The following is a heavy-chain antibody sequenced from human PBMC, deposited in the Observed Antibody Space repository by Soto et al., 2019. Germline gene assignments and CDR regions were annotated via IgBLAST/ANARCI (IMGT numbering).Heavy chain of an antibody. V-gene: IGHV3-9*01. CDR2: ISWNSGTV. CDR3: VKDHYGDPEWFDY. J-gene: IGHJ4*02. D-gene: IGHD4-17*01. Sequence: GGSLRLSCAASGFTFDDYAMHWVRQAPGKGLEWVSGISWNSGTVDYADSVKGRFTISRDNATNSLYLQMNSLRTEDTALYYCVKDHYGDPEWFDYWGQGTLVTVSS. CDR1: GFTFDDYA.